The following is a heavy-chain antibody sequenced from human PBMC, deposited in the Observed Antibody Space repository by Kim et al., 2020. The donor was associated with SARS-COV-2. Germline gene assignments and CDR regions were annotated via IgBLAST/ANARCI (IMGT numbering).Heavy chain of an antibody. CDR2: INPNSGGT. V-gene: IGHV1-2*02. Sequence: ASVKVSCKASGYTFTGYYMHWVRQAPGQGLEWMGWINPNSGGTNYAQKFQGRVTMTRDTSISTAYMELSRLRSDDTAVYYCAREFYSNYARIGMDVWGQGTTVTVSS. D-gene: IGHD4-4*01. CDR1: GYTFTGYY. J-gene: IGHJ6*02. CDR3: AREFYSNYARIGMDV.